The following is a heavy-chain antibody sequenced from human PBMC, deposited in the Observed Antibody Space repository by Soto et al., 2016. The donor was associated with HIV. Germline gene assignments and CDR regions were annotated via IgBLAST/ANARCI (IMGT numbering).Heavy chain of an antibody. CDR2: IKSKTDGGTT. Sequence: EVQLVESGGGLVKPGGSLRLSCAASGFTFSNAWMSWVRQAPGKGLEWVGRIKSKTDGGTTDYAAPVKGRFTISRDDSKNTLYLQMNSLKTEDTAVYYCTTGVERGXYDILTWLFLDYWGQGTLVTVSS. CDR1: GFTFSNAW. J-gene: IGHJ4*02. CDR3: TTGVERGXYDILTWLFLDY. D-gene: IGHD3-9*01. V-gene: IGHV3-15*01.